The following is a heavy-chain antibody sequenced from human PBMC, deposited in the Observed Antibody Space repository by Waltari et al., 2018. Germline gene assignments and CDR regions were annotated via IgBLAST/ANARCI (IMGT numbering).Heavy chain of an antibody. Sequence: EVQLVESGGGLVQPGGSLRLSCVTPGFTFRSYRLSGVRQAPGKGRGWEANIKQDGSEKYYVDSVKGRFTISRDNAKNSLYLHMNNLRIDDTAVYYCARGPMSRSRLVMSIFDYWGQGTLIAVSS. J-gene: IGHJ4*02. CDR3: ARGPMSRSRLVMSIFDY. CDR1: GFTFRSYR. V-gene: IGHV3-7*01. D-gene: IGHD3-9*01. CDR2: IKQDGSEK.